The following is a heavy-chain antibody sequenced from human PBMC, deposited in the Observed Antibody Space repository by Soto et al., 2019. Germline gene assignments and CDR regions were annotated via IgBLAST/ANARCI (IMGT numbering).Heavy chain of an antibody. CDR1: GFTFSSYG. CDR3: VRDLVAARPESWFDP. Sequence: QVQLVESGGGVVQPGRSLRLSCAASGFTFSSYGMHWVRQAPGKGLEWVAVIWYDGSNKYYADSVKGRFTISRDNSKNTLYLKMDGLKAEVTAVYYCVRDLVAARPESWFDPWGQGTLVTVSS. V-gene: IGHV3-33*01. D-gene: IGHD6-6*01. J-gene: IGHJ5*02. CDR2: IWYDGSNK.